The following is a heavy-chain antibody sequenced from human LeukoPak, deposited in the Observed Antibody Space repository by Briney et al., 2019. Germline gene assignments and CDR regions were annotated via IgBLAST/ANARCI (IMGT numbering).Heavy chain of an antibody. CDR1: GGSINRSSYY. D-gene: IGHD2-2*02. V-gene: IGHV4-39*07. Sequence: SETLSLTCTVSGGSINRSSYYWAWIRQPPGKGLEWTGSMFYSGNSYYNPSLESRVTISVDTFKNQFSLKLSSVTAADTAVYYCARRVVPAAIRRGQKLGFGYWGQGTLVTVSS. CDR3: ARRVVPAAIRRGQKLGFGY. J-gene: IGHJ4*02. CDR2: MFYSGNS.